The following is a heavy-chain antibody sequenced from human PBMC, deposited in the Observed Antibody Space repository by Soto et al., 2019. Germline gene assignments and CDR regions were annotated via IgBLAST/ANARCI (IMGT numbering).Heavy chain of an antibody. J-gene: IGHJ4*02. CDR3: VHKGWGDRIVDS. CDR1: GFSLSTSGVG. Sequence: QITLKESGPMLVKPTQTLTLTCTFSGFSLSTSGVGVGWIRQPPGKALEWLALIYWNDTKPYSPSPETRLTIPKDTSKNQGVLTMTNMDPVDTATYYGVHKGWGDRIVDSWGQGTLLTVPS. D-gene: IGHD3-16*01. CDR2: IYWNDTK. V-gene: IGHV2-5*01.